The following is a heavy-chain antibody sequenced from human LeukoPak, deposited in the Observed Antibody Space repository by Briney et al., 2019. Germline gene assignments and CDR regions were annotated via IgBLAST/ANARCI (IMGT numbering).Heavy chain of an antibody. J-gene: IGHJ6*03. CDR2: IYHSGST. CDR3: ARDLRRDYYYMDV. V-gene: IGHV4-30-2*06. CDR1: GGSISSGGYY. Sequence: SQTPSLTCTVSGGSISSGGYYWSWIRQSPGKGLEWIGYIYHSGSTYYNPSLKSRVTISVDRSKNQFSLKLSSVTAADTAVYYCARDLRRDYYYMDVWGKGTTVTVSS. D-gene: IGHD5/OR15-5a*01.